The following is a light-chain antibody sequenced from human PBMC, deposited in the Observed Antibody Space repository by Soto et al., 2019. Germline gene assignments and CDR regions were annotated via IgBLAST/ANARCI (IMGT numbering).Light chain of an antibody. CDR3: QQYGSSPEFT. CDR2: GAS. CDR1: QSVSSSY. Sequence: EIVLTQSPGTLSLSPGERATLSCRASQSVSSSYLAWYQQKPGQAPRLLIYGASSRATGIQDRFSGSGSGTDFTITISRMEPEDFAVYYCQQYGSSPEFTFGPGTNVDIK. J-gene: IGKJ3*01. V-gene: IGKV3-20*01.